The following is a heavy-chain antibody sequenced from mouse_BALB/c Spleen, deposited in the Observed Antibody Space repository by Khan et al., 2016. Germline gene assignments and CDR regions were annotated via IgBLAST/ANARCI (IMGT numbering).Heavy chain of an antibody. J-gene: IGHJ1*01. CDR1: GFTFSGFW. D-gene: IGHD1-1*01. Sequence: EVQLLETGGGLVQPGGSRGLSCEGSGFTFSGFWMSWVRQTPGKTLEWIGDINSDGSAINYAPSIKDRFTLFRDNDKSTLYLQMSNVRSADPATYFGMSYSSYWYFDVCGAVTTVTVSS. CDR3: MSYSSYWYFDV. V-gene: IGHV11-2*02. CDR2: INSDGSAI.